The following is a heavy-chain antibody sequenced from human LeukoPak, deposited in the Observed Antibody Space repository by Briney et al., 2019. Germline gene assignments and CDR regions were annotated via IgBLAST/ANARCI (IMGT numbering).Heavy chain of an antibody. J-gene: IGHJ6*03. CDR3: ARGGSYYYYYYMDV. CDR1: GYTFTSYD. V-gene: IGHV1-8*03. D-gene: IGHD3-10*01. Sequence: ASVKVSCKASGYTFTSYDINWVRQATGQGLEWMGWMNPNSGNTGYAQKFQGRVTITRNTSISTAYMELSSLRSEDTAVYYCARGGSYYYYYYMDVWGKGTTVTVSS. CDR2: MNPNSGNT.